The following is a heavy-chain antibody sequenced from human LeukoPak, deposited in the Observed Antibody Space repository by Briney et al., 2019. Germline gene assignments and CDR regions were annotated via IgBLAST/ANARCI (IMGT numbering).Heavy chain of an antibody. Sequence: GGSLRLSCAASGFTFSSYAMSWVRQAPGKGLEWVSAISGSGGSTYYADSVKGRFTISRDNSKNTLYLQMNSLRGEDTAVYYCARDPGGFYYFDYWGQGTLVTVSS. J-gene: IGHJ4*02. V-gene: IGHV3-23*01. CDR1: GFTFSSYA. CDR2: ISGSGGST. CDR3: ARDPGGFYYFDY.